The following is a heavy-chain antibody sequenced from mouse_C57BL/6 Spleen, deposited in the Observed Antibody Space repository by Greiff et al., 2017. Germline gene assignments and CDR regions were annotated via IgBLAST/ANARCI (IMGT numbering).Heavy chain of an antibody. Sequence: VQLQQSGAELVRPGTSVKLSCKASGYTFTSYWMHWVKQRPGQGLEWIGVIDPSDSYTNYNQKFKGKATLTVDTSSSTAYMQLSSLTSEDSAVYYCARSGTEAMDYWGQGTSVTVSS. CDR1: GYTFTSYW. CDR2: IDPSDSYT. J-gene: IGHJ4*01. CDR3: ARSGTEAMDY. D-gene: IGHD4-1*01. V-gene: IGHV1-59*01.